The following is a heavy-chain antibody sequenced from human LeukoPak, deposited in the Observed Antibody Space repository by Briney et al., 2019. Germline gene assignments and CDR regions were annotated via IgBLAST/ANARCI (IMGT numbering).Heavy chain of an antibody. CDR1: GYTFTSDG. CDR3: ARGRKDYGDYYFDN. CDR2: ISAYNGNT. D-gene: IGHD4-17*01. V-gene: IGHV1-18*01. J-gene: IGHJ4*02. Sequence: ASVKVSCKXSGYTFTSDGITWVRQAPGQGLEWMGWISAYNGNTNYAQKLQGRVTMTTDTPTSTAYMELRSLRSDDTAVYYCARGRKDYGDYYFDNWGQGTLVTVSS.